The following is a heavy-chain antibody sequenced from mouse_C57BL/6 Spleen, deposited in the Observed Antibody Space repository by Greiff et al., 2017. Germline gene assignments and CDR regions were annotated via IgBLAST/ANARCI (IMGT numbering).Heavy chain of an antibody. V-gene: IGHV1-80*01. Sequence: VQLQQSGAELVKPGASVKISCKASGYAFSSYWMNWVKQRPGKGLEWIGQIYPGDGDTNYNGKFKGKATLTADKSSSTAYMQLSSLTSEDSAVXFCARPDSSGYDAMDYWGQGTSVTVSS. J-gene: IGHJ4*01. D-gene: IGHD3-2*02. CDR3: ARPDSSGYDAMDY. CDR1: GYAFSSYW. CDR2: IYPGDGDT.